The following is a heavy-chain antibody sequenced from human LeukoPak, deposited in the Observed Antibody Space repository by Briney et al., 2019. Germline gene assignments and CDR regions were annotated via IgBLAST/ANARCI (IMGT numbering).Heavy chain of an antibody. CDR2: LSGSGEST. CDR3: VKSNAFDWLSHDY. V-gene: IGHV3-23*01. Sequence: PGESLRLSCAASGFTFANHAMSWVRQAPGKRPEWLSSLSGSGESTYYADFVKGRFTISRDNSKNIPYLQMDSLRVEDTALYSCVKSNAFDWLSHDYWGQGTLVTVSS. D-gene: IGHD3-9*01. CDR1: GFTFANHA. J-gene: IGHJ4*02.